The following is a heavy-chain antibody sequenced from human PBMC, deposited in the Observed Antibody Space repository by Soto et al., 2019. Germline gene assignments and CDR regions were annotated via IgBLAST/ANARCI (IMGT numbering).Heavy chain of an antibody. CDR1: VFTFSNNA. CDR2: VSGDSATT. V-gene: IGHV3-23*01. Sequence: GGSCRLSCASSVFTFSNNARTWVRQAPGKGLEWVSIVSGDSATTYYADSVKGRFTVSRDNSKNTVYLQMNSLRAEDTDIYYCVKDNNWADPGWGQGTMVTAPQ. CDR3: VKDNNWADPG. D-gene: IGHD3-16*01. J-gene: IGHJ4*02.